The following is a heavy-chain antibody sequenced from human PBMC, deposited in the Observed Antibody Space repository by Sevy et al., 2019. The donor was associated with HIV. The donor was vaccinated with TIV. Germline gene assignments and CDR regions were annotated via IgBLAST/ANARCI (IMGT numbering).Heavy chain of an antibody. J-gene: IGHJ6*03. CDR2: ISAYNGNT. Sequence: ASVKVSCKASGYTFTSYGISWVRQAPGQGLEWMGWISAYNGNTNYAQKLQGRVTMTTDTSTSTAYMERRSLRSDDTAVYYCARLKGWVNCSSTSCYYYYYMDVWGKGTTVTVSS. CDR3: ARLKGWVNCSSTSCYYYYYMDV. V-gene: IGHV1-18*04. CDR1: GYTFTSYG. D-gene: IGHD2-2*01.